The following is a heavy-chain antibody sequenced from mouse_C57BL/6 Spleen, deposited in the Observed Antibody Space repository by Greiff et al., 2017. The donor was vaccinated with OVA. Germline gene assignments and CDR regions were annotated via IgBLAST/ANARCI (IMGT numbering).Heavy chain of an antibody. Sequence: EVQLQQSGPELVKPGASVKISCKASGYTFTDYYMNWVKQSHGKSLEWIGDINPNNGGTSYNQKFKGKATLTVDQSSSTAYMELRSLTSEDSAVYYCAREDGYYSPFAYWGQGTLVTVSA. D-gene: IGHD2-3*01. J-gene: IGHJ3*01. CDR3: AREDGYYSPFAY. CDR1: GYTFTDYY. V-gene: IGHV1-26*01. CDR2: INPNNGGT.